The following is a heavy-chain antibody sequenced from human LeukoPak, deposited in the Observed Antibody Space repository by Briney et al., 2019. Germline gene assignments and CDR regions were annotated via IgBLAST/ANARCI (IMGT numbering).Heavy chain of an antibody. Sequence: PSETLSLTCAVSGASISSGGYSWSWIRQPPGKGLEWIGYIYHSGITYYNPSLKSRVTISVDRSKNQFSLKLSSVTAADTAVYYCARFLYGDYGIYIDYWGQGTLVTVSS. V-gene: IGHV4-30-2*01. D-gene: IGHD4-17*01. J-gene: IGHJ4*02. CDR1: GASISSGGYS. CDR2: IYHSGIT. CDR3: ARFLYGDYGIYIDY.